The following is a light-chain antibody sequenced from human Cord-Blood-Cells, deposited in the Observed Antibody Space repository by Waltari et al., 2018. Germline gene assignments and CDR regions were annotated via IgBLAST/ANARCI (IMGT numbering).Light chain of an antibody. CDR1: SSDVGGYNL. J-gene: IGLJ3*02. CDR2: EDS. CDR3: CSYAGSSTWV. V-gene: IGLV2-23*01. Sequence: QSALTQPTSVPGSPGQSITIPCTGTSSDVGGYNLAPWYQQHPGKAPKLMIYEDSKRRSGVSDRVGGAKSGNTASLTISGLQAEDEADYYCCSYAGSSTWVFGGVTKLTV.